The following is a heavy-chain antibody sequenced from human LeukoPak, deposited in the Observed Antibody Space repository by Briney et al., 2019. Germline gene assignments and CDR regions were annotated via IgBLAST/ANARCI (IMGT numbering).Heavy chain of an antibody. CDR2: ISGSGNVI. CDR1: GVTFSTYE. D-gene: IGHD3-10*01. V-gene: IGHV3-48*03. Sequence: PGGSLRLSCAASGVTFSTYEMNWFCDAPAKGRERVWYISGSGNVIYYADSAQGRLTISRDNAKDSLYLQMNSGRVEDTAVYYCARESPGGYWGQGTLVTVSS. CDR3: ARESPGGY. J-gene: IGHJ4*02.